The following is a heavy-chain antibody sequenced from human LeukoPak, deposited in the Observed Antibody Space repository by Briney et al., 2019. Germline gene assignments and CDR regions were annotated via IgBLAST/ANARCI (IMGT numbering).Heavy chain of an antibody. CDR1: GYTFTGYY. Sequence: ASVEVSCKASGYTFTGYYMHWVRQAPGQGLEWMGWMNPNSGGTNYAQKFQGRVTMTRDTSISTAYMELSRLRSDDTAVYYCARERDEEALGAFDIWGQGTMVTVSS. D-gene: IGHD7-27*01. J-gene: IGHJ3*02. V-gene: IGHV1-2*02. CDR3: ARERDEEALGAFDI. CDR2: MNPNSGGT.